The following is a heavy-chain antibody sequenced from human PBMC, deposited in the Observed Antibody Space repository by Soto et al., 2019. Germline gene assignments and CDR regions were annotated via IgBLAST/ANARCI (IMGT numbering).Heavy chain of an antibody. CDR1: GGSISSSSYY. J-gene: IGHJ6*03. V-gene: IGHV4-39*01. CDR3: ARVPYSKPPYYYYYMDV. CDR2: IYYSGST. Sequence: SETLSLTCTVSGGSISSSSYYWGWIRQPPGKGLEWIGSIYYSGSTYYNPSLKSRVTISVDTSKNQFSLKLSSVTAADTAVYYCARVPYSKPPYYYYYMDVWGKGTTVTVSS. D-gene: IGHD4-4*01.